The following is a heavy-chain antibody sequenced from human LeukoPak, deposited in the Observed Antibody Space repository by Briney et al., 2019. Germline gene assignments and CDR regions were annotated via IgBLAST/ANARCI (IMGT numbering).Heavy chain of an antibody. CDR1: GGSFSGYY. V-gene: IGHV4-34*01. Sequence: SETLSLTCAVYGGSFSGYYWSWIRQPPGKGLEWIGEINHSGSTNYNPSLKSRVTISVDTSKNQFSLKLSSVTAADTAVYYCARGYVVAAATGTYFQHWGQGTLVTVSS. D-gene: IGHD2-15*01. CDR3: ARGYVVAAATGTYFQH. CDR2: INHSGST. J-gene: IGHJ1*01.